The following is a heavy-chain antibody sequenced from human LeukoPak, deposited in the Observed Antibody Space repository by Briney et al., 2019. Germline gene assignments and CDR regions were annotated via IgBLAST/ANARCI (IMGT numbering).Heavy chain of an antibody. D-gene: IGHD3-22*01. V-gene: IGHV1-8*03. Sequence: ASVKVSCKAFGYTFTSYDINWVRQATGQGLEWMGWMNPNSGNTDYAQKFQGRVTITRNTSISTAYMELSSLRSEDTAVYYCARVYDSSGYYDLYYFDYWGQGTLVTVSS. CDR2: MNPNSGNT. CDR3: ARVYDSSGYYDLYYFDY. CDR1: GYTFTSYD. J-gene: IGHJ4*02.